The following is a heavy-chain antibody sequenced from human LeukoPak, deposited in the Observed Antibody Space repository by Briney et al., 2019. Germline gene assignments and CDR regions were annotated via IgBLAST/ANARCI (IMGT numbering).Heavy chain of an antibody. CDR1: GFTFSSYS. V-gene: IGHV3-48*04. J-gene: IGHJ5*02. CDR2: ISSSSSTI. Sequence: GGSLRLSCAASGFTFSSYSMNWVRQAPGKGLEWVSYISSSSSTIYYADSVKGPFTISRDNAKNSLYLQMNSLRAEDTAVYYCARVPIFGVVTDNWFDPWGQGTLVTVSS. D-gene: IGHD3-3*01. CDR3: ARVPIFGVVTDNWFDP.